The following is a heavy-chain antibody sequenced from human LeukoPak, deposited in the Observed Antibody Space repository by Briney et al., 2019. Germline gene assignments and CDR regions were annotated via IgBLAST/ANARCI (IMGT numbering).Heavy chain of an antibody. Sequence: ASVKVSCKASGYTFTSYYMHWVRQAPGQGLEWMGLINPTGGSTGYAQKFQGRVTMTRDMSTSTVYMELSSLRSEDTAVYYCARAETVSGGSCYFDYWGQGTLVTVSS. CDR2: INPTGGST. V-gene: IGHV1-46*01. CDR1: GYTFTSYY. CDR3: ARAETVSGGSCYFDY. J-gene: IGHJ4*02. D-gene: IGHD2-15*01.